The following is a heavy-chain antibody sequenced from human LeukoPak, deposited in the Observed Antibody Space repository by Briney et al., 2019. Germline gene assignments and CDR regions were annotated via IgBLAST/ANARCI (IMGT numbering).Heavy chain of an antibody. J-gene: IGHJ4*02. CDR1: GFTFSSYG. V-gene: IGHV3-33*01. D-gene: IGHD1-1*01. CDR3: ARDRRNAFDY. Sequence: PGGSLRLSCAASGFTFSSYGMHWVRQAPGKGLGWVAVIWYDGSNKYYADSVKGRFTISRDNSKNTLYLQMNSLRVEDTAVYSCARDRRNAFDYWGQGTLVTVSS. CDR2: IWYDGSNK.